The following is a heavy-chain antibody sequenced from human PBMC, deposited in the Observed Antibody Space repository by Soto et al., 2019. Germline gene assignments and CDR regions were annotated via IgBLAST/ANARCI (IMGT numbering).Heavy chain of an antibody. CDR3: AKEVVYSSGYDYFDY. CDR1: GFTFSSYA. V-gene: IGHV3-23*01. D-gene: IGHD6-19*01. Sequence: EVQLLGSGGGLVQPGGSLRLSCAASGFTFSSYAMSWVRQAPGKGLEWVSGISGSGVSTHYTDSVKGRFTISRDNSKNTLYLQMNSLRAEDTAVYYCAKEVVYSSGYDYFDYWGQGTLVTVSS. CDR2: ISGSGVST. J-gene: IGHJ4*02.